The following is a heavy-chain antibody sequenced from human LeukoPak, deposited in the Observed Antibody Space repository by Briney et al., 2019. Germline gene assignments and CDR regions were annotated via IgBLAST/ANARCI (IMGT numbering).Heavy chain of an antibody. J-gene: IGHJ3*01. Sequence: SETLSLTCTVSGGSISSGAFYWNWIRQHPGKGLEWVGYIYYSGSSSYNPSLKSRVTISVDTSKNQFSLKLSSVTAADTAVYYCGRHANGDSSAAFDLWGQGTMVFVSS. CDR3: GRHANGDSSAAFDL. V-gene: IGHV4-31*03. D-gene: IGHD2-8*01. CDR1: GGSISSGAFY. CDR2: IYYSGSS.